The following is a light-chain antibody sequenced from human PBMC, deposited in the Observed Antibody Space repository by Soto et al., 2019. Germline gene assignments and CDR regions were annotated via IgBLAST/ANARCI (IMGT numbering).Light chain of an antibody. J-gene: IGKJ1*01. CDR1: QSISSW. Sequence: QMTQSPSTLSASVGDIVTLTFRAIQSISSWLAWYQQKQGKAPKILIYDASSLESGVPSRFSGSGSGTEFTLTIRSMHNDDFETYYCKKYNSYWGKCGNGTTGDIK. CDR2: DAS. V-gene: IGKV1-5*01. CDR3: KKYNSYWGK.